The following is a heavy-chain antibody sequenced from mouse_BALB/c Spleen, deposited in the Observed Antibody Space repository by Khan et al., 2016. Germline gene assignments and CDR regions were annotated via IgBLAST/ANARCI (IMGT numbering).Heavy chain of an antibody. V-gene: IGHV3-2*02. CDR2: ISYSGST. CDR1: GYSITSDYA. D-gene: IGHD1-2*01. J-gene: IGHJ2*01. CDR3: ARTLLRLYYFDY. Sequence: EVQLVESGPGLVKPSQSLSLTCTVTGYSITSDYAWNWIRQFPGNKLEWMGYISYSGSTSYNPSLKSRISINRATSKNKFFLQLNSVTTEDTATYYCARTLLRLYYFDYWGQGTTLTVSS.